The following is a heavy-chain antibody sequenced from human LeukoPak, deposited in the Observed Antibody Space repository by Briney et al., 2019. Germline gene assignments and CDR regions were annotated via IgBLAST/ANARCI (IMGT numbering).Heavy chain of an antibody. J-gene: IGHJ4*02. CDR3: VSHSNILTNYCFDY. Sequence: PGASLRLSCAASGFTVSDNFMSWVRQAPGKGLEWVSIIHGDGNTYYIDSVKGRFTISRDTSKNTLSLQMNSLRAEDTAVYYCVSHSNILTNYCFDYWGQGALVTVSS. V-gene: IGHV3-53*01. D-gene: IGHD3-9*01. CDR2: IHGDGNT. CDR1: GFTVSDNF.